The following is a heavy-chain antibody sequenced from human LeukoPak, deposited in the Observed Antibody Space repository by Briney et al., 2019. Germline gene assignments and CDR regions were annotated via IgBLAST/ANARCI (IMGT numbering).Heavy chain of an antibody. J-gene: IGHJ5*02. D-gene: IGHD3-22*01. Sequence: GGSLRLSCVASGFTFSNYAMSWVREAPGKGLEWVSGISDSGSGTYYADSVKGRFTISRDNSKNMMYLQMHSLRVEDTAVYDCANVNYYDSSGYYSSGGSWGQGTLVTVSS. CDR3: ANVNYYDSSGYYSSGGS. CDR2: ISDSGSGT. V-gene: IGHV3-23*01. CDR1: GFTFSNYA.